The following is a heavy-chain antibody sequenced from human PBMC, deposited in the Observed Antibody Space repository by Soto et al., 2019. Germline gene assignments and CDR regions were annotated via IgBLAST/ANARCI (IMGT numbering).Heavy chain of an antibody. D-gene: IGHD1-26*01. CDR1: GYTFTSYA. J-gene: IGHJ3*02. Sequence: ASVKVSCKASGYTFTSYAMHWVRQAPGQRLEWMGWVNAGNGNTKYSQKFQGRVTITGDTSASTAYMELSSLRSEDTAVYYCARAGWELRAFDIWGQGTMVTVSS. CDR2: VNAGNGNT. V-gene: IGHV1-3*01. CDR3: ARAGWELRAFDI.